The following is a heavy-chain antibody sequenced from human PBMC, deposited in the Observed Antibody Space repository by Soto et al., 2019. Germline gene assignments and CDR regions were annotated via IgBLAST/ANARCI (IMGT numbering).Heavy chain of an antibody. D-gene: IGHD6-19*01. CDR3: ARVLLRYSSVHNCDS. V-gene: IGHV4-61*01. CDR1: GASVSSGSFY. Sequence: QVQLQESGPGLVKPAETLSLTCSVSGASVSSGSFYWSWIRQPPGKGLEWIGFIDNNETFNYNPFLKSPVTLSVDPSKDQLSLKLSSVTAGDTAVYYCARVLLRYSSVHNCDSWGQGALVTVSS. CDR2: IDNNETF. J-gene: IGHJ4*02.